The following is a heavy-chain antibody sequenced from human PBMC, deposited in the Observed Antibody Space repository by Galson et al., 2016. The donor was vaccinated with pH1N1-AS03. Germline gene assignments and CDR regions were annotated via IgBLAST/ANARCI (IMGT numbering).Heavy chain of an antibody. CDR1: GYIFTDFY. CDR3: ARDPRGPCSSATCATTYYF. J-gene: IGHJ2*01. CDR2: INPENGVT. D-gene: IGHD1-26*01. V-gene: IGHV1-2*04. Sequence: SVKVSCKASGYIFTDFYVHWVRQAPGQGLEWMGWINPENGVTNYAQKFQAWVTMTGDTSISTAYMELHGLKSDDTAVYYCARDPRGPCSSATCATTYYF.